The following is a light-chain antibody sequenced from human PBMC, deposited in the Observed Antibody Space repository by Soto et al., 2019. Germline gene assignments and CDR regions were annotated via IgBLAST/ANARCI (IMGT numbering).Light chain of an antibody. CDR2: DVS. Sequence: QSAVTQPASVSGSPGQSITISCTGTSSDVGGYNFVSWYQQHPGKAHKLMIYDVSNRPSGVSNRFSGSKSGNTASLTISGLQAEDEADYYCSSYTSSSSQVFGTGTKVTVL. CDR3: SSYTSSSSQV. J-gene: IGLJ1*01. CDR1: SSDVGGYNF. V-gene: IGLV2-14*01.